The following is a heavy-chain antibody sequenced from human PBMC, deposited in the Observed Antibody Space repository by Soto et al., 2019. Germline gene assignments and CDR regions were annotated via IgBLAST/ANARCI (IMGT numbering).Heavy chain of an antibody. Sequence: GGSLRLSCAASGFTFSSYAMSWVRQAPGKGLEWVSYISSSGSSIYYADSVKGRFTISRDNAKNSLYLQMNSLRAEDTAVYYCARDLRIAAAGLSDFIYTVYWG. CDR2: ISSSGSSI. J-gene: IGHJ4*01. CDR1: GFTFSSYA. CDR3: ARDLRIAAAGLSDFIYTVY. D-gene: IGHD6-13*01. V-gene: IGHV3-48*04.